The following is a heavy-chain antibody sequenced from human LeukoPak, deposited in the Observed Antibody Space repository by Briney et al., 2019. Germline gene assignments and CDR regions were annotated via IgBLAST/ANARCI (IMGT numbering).Heavy chain of an antibody. D-gene: IGHD2-2*01. Sequence: GGSLRLSCAASGFTFSSYAMHWVRQAPGKGLEWVAVISYDGSNKYYADSVKGRFTISRDNSKNTLYLQMNSLRAEDTAVYYCARGLGCSSTSCSNIFYDYFDYWGQGTLVTVSS. CDR1: GFTFSSYA. CDR3: ARGLGCSSTSCSNIFYDYFDY. J-gene: IGHJ4*02. CDR2: ISYDGSNK. V-gene: IGHV3-30-3*01.